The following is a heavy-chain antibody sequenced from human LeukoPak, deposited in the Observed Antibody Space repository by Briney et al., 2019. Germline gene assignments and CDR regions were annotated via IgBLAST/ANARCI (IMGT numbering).Heavy chain of an antibody. CDR1: GGSFSGYY. Sequence: SETLSLTCAVYGGSFSGYYWSGIRQPPGKGLEWIGEINHSGSTNYNPSLKSRVTISVDTSKNQFSLKLSSVTAADTAVYYCARSPKSFGYYDYWGQGTLVTVSS. CDR3: ARSPKSFGYYDY. CDR2: INHSGST. V-gene: IGHV4-34*01. J-gene: IGHJ4*02. D-gene: IGHD3-16*01.